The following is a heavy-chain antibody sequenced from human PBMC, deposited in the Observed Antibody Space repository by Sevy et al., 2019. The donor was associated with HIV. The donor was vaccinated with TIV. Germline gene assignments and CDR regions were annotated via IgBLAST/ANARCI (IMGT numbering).Heavy chain of an antibody. CDR3: AMGKNYYDSGGYYAFDY. Sequence: GGSLRLSCAASGFTFSSYSMNWVRQAPGKGLEWVSSISSSSSYIYYADSVMGRFTISRDNAKNSLYLQMNSLRADDTAVSYCAMGKNYYDSGGYYAFDYWGQGTLVTVSS. J-gene: IGHJ4*02. D-gene: IGHD3-22*01. CDR2: ISSSSSYI. V-gene: IGHV3-21*01. CDR1: GFTFSSYS.